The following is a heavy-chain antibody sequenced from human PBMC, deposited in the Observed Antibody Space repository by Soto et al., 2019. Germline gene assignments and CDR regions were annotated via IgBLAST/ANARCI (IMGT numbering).Heavy chain of an antibody. V-gene: IGHV3-23*01. CDR2: ISNSGGRT. CDR1: GFTFGSYA. Sequence: GGSLRLSCAASGFTFGSYAMSWVRQAPGKGLEWVSTISNSGGRTYYANSVKGRFTISRDNSKNTLYLLMNSLRAEDTAVYYCAARYDYGDLPNWFDPWGQGTLVTVSS. CDR3: AARYDYGDLPNWFDP. J-gene: IGHJ5*02. D-gene: IGHD4-17*01.